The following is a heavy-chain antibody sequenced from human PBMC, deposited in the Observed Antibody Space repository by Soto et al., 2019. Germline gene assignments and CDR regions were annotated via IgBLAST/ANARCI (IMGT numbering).Heavy chain of an antibody. CDR3: ARANGNYGWVPNDY. CDR2: INAANGHT. D-gene: IGHD1-7*01. Sequence: QVQLVQSGAEVQKPGASVRISCKASGYSLPTHTIHWVRQAPGHRLEWMGWINAANGHTKYSQNFQNRVTISSDTSASTVYMKLTGLTSDDTAIYYCARANGNYGWVPNDYWGQGTLVTVSS. V-gene: IGHV1-3*01. CDR1: GYSLPTHT. J-gene: IGHJ4*02.